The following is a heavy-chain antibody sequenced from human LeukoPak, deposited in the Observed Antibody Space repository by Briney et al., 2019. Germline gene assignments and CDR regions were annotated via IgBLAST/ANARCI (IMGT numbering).Heavy chain of an antibody. CDR2: ITPIFGTA. J-gene: IGHJ4*02. CDR1: GGTFSSYA. Sequence: SVKVSCKASGGTFSSYAISWVRQAPGQGLEWMGGITPIFGTAKYAQKFQGRVTITAVESMSTAYMELSSLRSEDTAVYYCARGWLAETTVVTPYNYWGQGTLVTVSS. V-gene: IGHV1-69*13. D-gene: IGHD4-23*01. CDR3: ARGWLAETTVVTPYNY.